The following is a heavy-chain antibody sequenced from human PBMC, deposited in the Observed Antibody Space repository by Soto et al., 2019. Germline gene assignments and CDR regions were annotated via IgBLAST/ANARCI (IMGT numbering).Heavy chain of an antibody. CDR1: XXXXXXXXXX. CDR2: IYYSGNT. V-gene: IGHV4-61*01. Sequence: QVQLQESGPGLVKPSETLSLTCTVSXXXXXXXXXXXXXIXXXLXKGLEWIGYIYYSGNTDYNPSLRGRATISVDKAKNXFXMQLXXXXXXXXXXXXXXXXXXXXXXXXXXNPYWFDPWGQGTLVIVSS. J-gene: IGHJ5*02. CDR3: XXXXXXXXXXXXXNPYWFDP.